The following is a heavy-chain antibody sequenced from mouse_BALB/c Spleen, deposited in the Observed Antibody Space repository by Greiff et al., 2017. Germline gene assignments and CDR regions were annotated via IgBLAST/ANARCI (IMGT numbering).Heavy chain of an antibody. Sequence: VMLVESGPGLVAPSQSLSITCTVSGFSLTSYGVHWVRQPPGKGLEWLGVIWAGGSTNYNSALMSRLSISKDNSKSQVFLKMNSLQTDDTAMYYCASVYDYDNAMDYWGQGTSVTVSS. CDR1: GFSLTSYG. CDR2: IWAGGST. D-gene: IGHD2-4*01. J-gene: IGHJ4*01. V-gene: IGHV2-9*02. CDR3: ASVYDYDNAMDY.